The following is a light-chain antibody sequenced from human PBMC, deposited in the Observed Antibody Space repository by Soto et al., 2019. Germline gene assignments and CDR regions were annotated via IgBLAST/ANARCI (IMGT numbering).Light chain of an antibody. V-gene: IGLV2-8*01. CDR3: SSYAASNNFYFV. J-gene: IGLJ3*02. CDR2: EVT. Sequence: QSVLTQPPSASGSPGQSVTISCTGTSSDVCGYNYVSWYQQYPGRAPKLMIYEVTTRPSGVPDRFSGSKSGNTASLTVSGLQAEDEADYDCSSYAASNNFYFVFGGGTKITVL. CDR1: SSDVCGYNY.